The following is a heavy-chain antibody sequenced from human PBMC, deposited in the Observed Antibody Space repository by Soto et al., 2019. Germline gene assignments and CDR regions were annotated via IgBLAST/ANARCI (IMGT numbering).Heavy chain of an antibody. V-gene: IGHV3-23*01. J-gene: IGHJ4*02. CDR2: LCASGGCA. CDR1: GFTFSTYA. D-gene: IGHD5-18*01. CDR3: ARISVGSYVDY. Sequence: EVQLLESGGDLVQPGGSLRLSCAASGFTFSTYAMTWVRQAPGKGLEWVSALCASGGCAFYADSVRGRFTISRDNSRNTLYLQMNSRRAVDTAVYYCARISVGSYVDYWGQGNLVTVSS.